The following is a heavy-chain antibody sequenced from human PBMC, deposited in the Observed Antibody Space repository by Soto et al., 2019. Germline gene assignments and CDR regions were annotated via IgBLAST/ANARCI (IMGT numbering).Heavy chain of an antibody. CDR2: IYYSGST. CDR1: GGSVSSGSYY. J-gene: IGHJ6*02. D-gene: IGHD6-19*01. V-gene: IGHV4-61*01. Sequence: QVQLQESGPGLVKPSETLSLTCTVSGGSVSSGSYYWSWIRQPPGKGLEWIGYIYYSGSTNYNPSLKSRVTISGDTSKNQFSLKLSAVTAADTAVYYCARGIDGWYQGRYYYGMDVWGQGTTVTVSS. CDR3: ARGIDGWYQGRYYYGMDV.